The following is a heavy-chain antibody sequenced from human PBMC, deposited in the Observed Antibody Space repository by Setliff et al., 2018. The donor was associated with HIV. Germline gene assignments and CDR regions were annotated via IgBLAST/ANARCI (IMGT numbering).Heavy chain of an antibody. CDR2: ISSSSSTI. J-gene: IGHJ4*02. CDR3: ASRSDY. V-gene: IGHV3-48*01. CDR1: GFTFSNAW. Sequence: GGSLRLSCAASGFTFSNAWMNWVRQAPGKGLEWISYISSSSSTIYYADSVKGRFTISRDNAKNSLYLQMNSLRAEDTAVYYCASRSDYWGQGTLVTVSS.